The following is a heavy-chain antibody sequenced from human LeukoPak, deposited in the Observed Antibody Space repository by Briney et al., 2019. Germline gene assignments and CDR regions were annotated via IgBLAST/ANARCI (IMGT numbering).Heavy chain of an antibody. CDR2: ISGSGGST. CDR1: GFTFSSYA. D-gene: IGHD2-2*01. J-gene: IGHJ6*02. CDR3: AKTSWDIVVVPAAIYYYYYGMDV. V-gene: IGHV3-23*01. Sequence: PGGSLRLSCAASGFTFSSYAMSWVRQAPGKGLEWVSAISGSGGSTYYADSVKGRFTISSDNSKNTLYLQINSLRAEDTAVYYCAKTSWDIVVVPAAIYYYYYGMDVWGQGTTVTVSS.